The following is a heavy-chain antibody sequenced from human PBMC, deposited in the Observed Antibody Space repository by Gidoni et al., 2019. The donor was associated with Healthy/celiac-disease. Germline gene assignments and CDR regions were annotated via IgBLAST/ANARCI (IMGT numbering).Heavy chain of an antibody. CDR3: ARDPEGSGSPEWSYYYYGMDV. CDR2: IYYSGST. Sequence: QLQLQESGPGLVKPSETLSLTCTVSGGSISSSSYYWGWIRQPPGKGLEWIGSIYYSGSTYYNPSLKSRVTISVDTSKNQFSLKLSSVTAADTAVYYCARDPEGSGSPEWSYYYYGMDVWGQGTTVTVSS. CDR1: GGSISSSSYY. J-gene: IGHJ6*02. V-gene: IGHV4-39*07. D-gene: IGHD3-10*01.